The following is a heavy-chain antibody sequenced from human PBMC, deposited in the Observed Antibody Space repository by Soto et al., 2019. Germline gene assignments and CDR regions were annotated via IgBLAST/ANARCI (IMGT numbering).Heavy chain of an antibody. J-gene: IGHJ4*02. CDR1: GFTFSDYY. D-gene: IGHD3-22*01. Sequence: GGSLRLSCAASGFTFSDYYISWIRQAPGKGLEWVSYISSSSSYTNYADSVKGRFTISRDNAKNSLYLQMNSLRAEDTAVYYCARGSRTGSYDSSGYYAYWGQGTLVTVSS. CDR2: ISSSSSYT. V-gene: IGHV3-11*06. CDR3: ARGSRTGSYDSSGYYAY.